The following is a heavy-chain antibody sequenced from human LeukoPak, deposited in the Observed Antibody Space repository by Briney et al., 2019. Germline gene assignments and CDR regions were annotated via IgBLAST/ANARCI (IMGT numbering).Heavy chain of an antibody. V-gene: IGHV4-39*07. Sequence: SETLSLTCTVSGGSISSSSYYWGWIRQPPGKGLEWIGSIYYSGSTYYNPSLKSRVTISVDTSKNQFSLKLSPVTAADTAVYYCARGRIVVVPAGTPNWFDPWGQGTLVTVSS. CDR3: ARGRIVVVPAGTPNWFDP. CDR2: IYYSGST. CDR1: GGSISSSSYY. J-gene: IGHJ5*02. D-gene: IGHD2-2*01.